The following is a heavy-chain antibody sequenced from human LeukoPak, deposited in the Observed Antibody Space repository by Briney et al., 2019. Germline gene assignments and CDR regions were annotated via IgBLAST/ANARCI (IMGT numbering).Heavy chain of an antibody. Sequence: GESLKISCKGSGYIFTTYWIGWVRQMPGKGLEWMGIIYPGDSDTRYSPSFEGQVTISANKSISTAYLQWSSLKASDTAMYYCARHAKYSSGWRWFDPWGQGTLVTVSS. CDR3: ARHAKYSSGWRWFDP. CDR2: IYPGDSDT. CDR1: GYIFTTYW. J-gene: IGHJ5*02. D-gene: IGHD6-19*01. V-gene: IGHV5-51*01.